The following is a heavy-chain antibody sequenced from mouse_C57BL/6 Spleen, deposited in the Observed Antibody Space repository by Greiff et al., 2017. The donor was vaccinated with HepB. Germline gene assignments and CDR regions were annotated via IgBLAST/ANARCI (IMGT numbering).Heavy chain of an antibody. Sequence: QVQLQQSGAELVKPGASVKMSCKASGYTFTSYWITWVKQRPGQGLEWIGDIYPGSGSTNYNEKFKSKATLTVDTSSSTAYMQLSSLTSEDSAVYYCARCEDYYGNYGSAMDYWGQGTSVTVSS. D-gene: IGHD2-1*01. CDR3: ARCEDYYGNYGSAMDY. J-gene: IGHJ4*01. V-gene: IGHV1-55*01. CDR2: IYPGSGST. CDR1: GYTFTSYW.